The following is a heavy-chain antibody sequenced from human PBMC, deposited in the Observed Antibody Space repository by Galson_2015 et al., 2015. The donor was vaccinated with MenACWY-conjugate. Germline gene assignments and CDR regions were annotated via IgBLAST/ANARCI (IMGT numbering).Heavy chain of an antibody. V-gene: IGHV4-30-4*08. CDR1: GGSVSDSNSY. CDR2: ISHTGIP. CDR3: ARQRNFRVDY. Sequence: TLSLTCSVSGGSVSDSNSYWSWIRLPPGKALEWFGYISHTGIPWYNPSVKSRITISLDTSTNRFSLRLNSVTAADTAVYFCARQRNFRVDYWGPGTLVTVSS. J-gene: IGHJ4*02. D-gene: IGHD4-11*01.